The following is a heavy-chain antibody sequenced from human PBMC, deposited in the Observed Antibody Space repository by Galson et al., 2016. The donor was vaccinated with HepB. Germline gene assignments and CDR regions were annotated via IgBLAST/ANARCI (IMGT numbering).Heavy chain of an antibody. D-gene: IGHD3-10*01. Sequence: TLSLTCSVSGASISSGGYYWSWIRQHPGKGLEWIGYIYNSGSTFYNPSLKSRVTISGDTSKNQFSLKLTSVTAADTAVYYCARAPRDYGSGTYYNPFSRGMDVWGQWTTVTVSS. CDR3: ARAPRDYGSGTYYNPFSRGMDV. CDR1: GASISSGGYY. CDR2: IYNSGST. V-gene: IGHV4-31*03. J-gene: IGHJ6*02.